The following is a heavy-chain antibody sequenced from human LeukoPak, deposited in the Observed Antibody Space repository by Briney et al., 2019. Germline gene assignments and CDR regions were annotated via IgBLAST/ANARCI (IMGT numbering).Heavy chain of an antibody. V-gene: IGHV1-46*01. Sequence: GASVKVSCKASGYTFTSYYMHWVRQAPGRGLEWMGIINPSGGSTSYAQKFQGRVTMTRDTSTSTVYMELSSLRSEDTAVYYCARTSVILTGYYSFDYWSQGTLVTVSS. CDR1: GYTFTSYY. J-gene: IGHJ4*02. CDR3: ARTSVILTGYYSFDY. D-gene: IGHD3-9*01. CDR2: INPSGGST.